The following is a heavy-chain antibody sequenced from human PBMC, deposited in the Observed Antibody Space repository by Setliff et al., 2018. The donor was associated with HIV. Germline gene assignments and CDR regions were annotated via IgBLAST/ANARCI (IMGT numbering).Heavy chain of an antibody. Sequence: SETLSLTCDVSGFSISSRYYWGWIRQSPGKGLEWIGNIYHTGSSYYNPSLNDRVTISLDTSKNQFSLKLTSVTAADTAVYYCARAGSGTRAPPRYWGQGTLVTVSS. CDR2: IYHTGSS. V-gene: IGHV4-38-2*01. D-gene: IGHD1-1*01. CDR1: GFSISSRYY. J-gene: IGHJ4*02. CDR3: ARAGSGTRAPPRY.